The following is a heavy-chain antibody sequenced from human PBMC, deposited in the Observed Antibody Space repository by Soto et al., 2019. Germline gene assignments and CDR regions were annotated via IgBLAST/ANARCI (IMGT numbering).Heavy chain of an antibody. Sequence: QAQLVESGGGVVQPGRSLRLSCAASGFAFSSYGMHWVRQAPGTGLEGVAVISYDGSLQHYADSVKGRFTISRDNSKNMVLLKRSCRRAENPAVYYWVSERGYGHPSCPYPWAQVPLVSVSS. CDR3: VSERGYGHPSCPYP. D-gene: IGHD3-10*01. J-gene: IGHJ5*02. V-gene: IGHV3-30*03. CDR1: GFAFSSYG. CDR2: ISYDGSLQ.